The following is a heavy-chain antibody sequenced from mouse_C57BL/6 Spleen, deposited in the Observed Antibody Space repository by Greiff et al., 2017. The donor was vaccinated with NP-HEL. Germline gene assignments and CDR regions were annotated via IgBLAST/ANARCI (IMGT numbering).Heavy chain of an antibody. Sequence: VQLQQSGPELVKPGASVKIPCKASGYTFTDYNMDWVKQSHGKSLEWIGDINPNNGGTIYNQKFKGKATLTVDKSSSTAYMELRSLTSEDTAVYYCARRASSGYGINAMDYWGQGTSVTVSS. D-gene: IGHD3-2*02. CDR3: ARRASSGYGINAMDY. J-gene: IGHJ4*01. CDR2: INPNNGGT. CDR1: GYTFTDYN. V-gene: IGHV1-18*01.